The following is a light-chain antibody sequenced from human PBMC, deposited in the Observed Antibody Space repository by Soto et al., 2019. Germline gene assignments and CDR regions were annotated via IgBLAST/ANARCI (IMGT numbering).Light chain of an antibody. CDR3: CSYGGRIKWGL. V-gene: IGLV2-8*01. CDR2: EVS. Sequence: QSALTQPPSASGSPGQSVTISCTGTSSDVGGYNSVSWYQQHPGKAPKLLIYEVSKRPSGVPDRFSGSKSGNTASLTVSGLQGEEEADYYWCSYGGRIKWGLFGGGTQLT. CDR1: SSDVGGYNS. J-gene: IGLJ2*01.